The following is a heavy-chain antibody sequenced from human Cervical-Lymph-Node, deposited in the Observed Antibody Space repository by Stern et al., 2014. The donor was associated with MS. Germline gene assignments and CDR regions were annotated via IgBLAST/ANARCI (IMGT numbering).Heavy chain of an antibody. Sequence: MQLVESGPGLVKPSETLSLTCAVSGGSISSRYWGWIRQPPGKGREWMGFISPSGNTKYNPPLKSRVTISLDTPKNQFSRKVPSVTAADTAVYYCARLSTAVDFWGQGTLVTVSS. V-gene: IGHV4-59*08. CDR1: GGSISSRY. J-gene: IGHJ4*02. CDR2: ISPSGNT. CDR3: ARLSTAVDF.